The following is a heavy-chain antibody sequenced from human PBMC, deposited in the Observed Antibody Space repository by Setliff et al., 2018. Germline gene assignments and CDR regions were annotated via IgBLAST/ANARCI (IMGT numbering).Heavy chain of an antibody. CDR3: ARERQGGFLEWAPFDS. J-gene: IGHJ4*02. CDR2: VCSDGST. V-gene: IGHV4-4*07. D-gene: IGHD3-3*01. CDR1: GGIIYDHW. Sequence: SETLSLTCSVSGGIIYDHWWTWIRQPPGAGLEWIGRVCSDGSTDYNSSFTSRVTISVDKANNQFFLKLTSLTAADTALYFCARERQGGFLEWAPFDSWGQGVLVTVSS.